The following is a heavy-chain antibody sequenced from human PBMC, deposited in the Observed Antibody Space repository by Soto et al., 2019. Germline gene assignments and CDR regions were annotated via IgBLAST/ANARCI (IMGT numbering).Heavy chain of an antibody. CDR1: GGSISSYY. J-gene: IGHJ6*03. V-gene: IGHV4-59*08. Sequence: SETLSLTCTVSGGSISSYYWSWIRQPPGKGLEWIGYIYYSGSTNYNPSLKSRVTISVDTSKNQFSLKLSSVTAADTAVYYCARQTRERGVVVPALPAGYYYYMDVWGKGTTVTVSS. D-gene: IGHD2-2*01. CDR3: ARQTRERGVVVPALPAGYYYYMDV. CDR2: IYYSGST.